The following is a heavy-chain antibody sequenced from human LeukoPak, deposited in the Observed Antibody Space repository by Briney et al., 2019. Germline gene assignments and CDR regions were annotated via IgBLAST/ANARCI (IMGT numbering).Heavy chain of an antibody. V-gene: IGHV1-69*13. J-gene: IGHJ4*02. CDR2: IIPIFGTA. CDR3: ARSTRIEYSSGWYLEGTLYYFDY. D-gene: IGHD6-19*01. CDR1: GYTFTSYG. Sequence: ASVKVSCKASGYTFTSYGISWVRQAPGQGLEWMGGIIPIFGTANYAQKFQGRVTITADESTSTAYMELSSLRSEDTAVYYCARSTRIEYSSGWYLEGTLYYFDYWGQGTLVTVSS.